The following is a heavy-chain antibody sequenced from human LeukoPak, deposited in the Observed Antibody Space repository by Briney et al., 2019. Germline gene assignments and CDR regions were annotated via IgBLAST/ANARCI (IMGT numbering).Heavy chain of an antibody. J-gene: IGHJ4*02. Sequence: GGSLRLSCVASGFTFGKYWMSWVRQAPGKGLEWVANIKLDGSEKNYVDSVKGRFTISRDNAKNSVYLQMNSLRAEDTAVYYCARLTPVFCGGDCFTLDYWGQGTLVTVSS. CDR3: ARLTPVFCGGDCFTLDY. V-gene: IGHV3-7*03. CDR2: IKLDGSEK. D-gene: IGHD2-21*02. CDR1: GFTFGKYW.